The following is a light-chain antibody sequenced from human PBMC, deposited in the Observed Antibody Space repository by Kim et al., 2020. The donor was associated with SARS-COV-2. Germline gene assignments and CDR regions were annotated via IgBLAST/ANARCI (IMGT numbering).Light chain of an antibody. CDR3: AAWDDSLIGPV. CDR1: ISNSGTNP. Sequence: GQRVTISCSGSISNSGTNPVNWYQQLPGTAPRLLIYSDNQRPSGVPDRFSASQSGTSASLAISGLQSEDEADYYCAAWDDSLIGPVFGGGTQLTVL. CDR2: SDN. J-gene: IGLJ3*02. V-gene: IGLV1-44*01.